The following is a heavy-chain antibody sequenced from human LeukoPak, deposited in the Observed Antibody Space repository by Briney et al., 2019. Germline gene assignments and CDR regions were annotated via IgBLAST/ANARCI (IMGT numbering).Heavy chain of an antibody. D-gene: IGHD3-10*01. CDR2: IYSGGST. CDR1: GFTVCSNF. Sequence: PGGSLRLSFAASGFTVCSNFLSWVRQAPGKGLEWVSVIYSGGSTYYADSVKGRFTISRDNSKNTLYLQMNSLRAEDTAVYYCARDSRGSGSYYYYYGMDVWGQGTTVTVSS. CDR3: ARDSRGSGSYYYYYGMDV. J-gene: IGHJ6*02. V-gene: IGHV3-66*01.